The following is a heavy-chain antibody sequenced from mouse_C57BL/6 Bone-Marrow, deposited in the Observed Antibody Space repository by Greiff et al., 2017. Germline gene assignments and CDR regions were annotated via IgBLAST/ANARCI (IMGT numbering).Heavy chain of an antibody. CDR3: ARKTITTVVASFDY. CDR1: GYSITSGYY. J-gene: IGHJ2*01. CDR2: ISYDGSN. V-gene: IGHV3-6*01. Sequence: EVQLQQSGPGLVKPSQSLSLTCSVTGYSITSGYYWNWIRQFPGNKLEWMGYISYDGSNNYNPSLKNRISITRDTSKNQFFLKLNSVTTEDTATYYCARKTITTVVASFDYWGQGTTLTVSS. D-gene: IGHD1-1*01.